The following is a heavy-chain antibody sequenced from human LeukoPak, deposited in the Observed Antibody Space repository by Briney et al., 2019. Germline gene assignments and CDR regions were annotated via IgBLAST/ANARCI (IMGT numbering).Heavy chain of an antibody. V-gene: IGHV4-39*01. Sequence: PSRTLSLTCTLSGGSICVSSSYCGWGRQPPGKWLELHGCIYFSGSTYYDPYLKSRVTISVDTSKNQFSLKLSSVTAADTAVYYCAITPLKGIAVAGTLNFDYWGQGTLVTVSS. D-gene: IGHD6-19*01. CDR3: AITPLKGIAVAGTLNFDY. CDR1: GGSICVSSSY. CDR2: IYFSGST. J-gene: IGHJ4*02.